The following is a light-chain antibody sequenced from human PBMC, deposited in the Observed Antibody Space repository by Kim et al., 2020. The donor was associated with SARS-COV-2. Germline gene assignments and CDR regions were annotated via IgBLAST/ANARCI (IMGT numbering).Light chain of an antibody. CDR1: QSILTY. CDR3: QQSYSTPT. CDR2: TAS. J-gene: IGKJ2*01. V-gene: IGKV1-39*01. Sequence: LSASVGDRFTITCRASQSILTYLNWYQQKPGKAPKLLIYTASSSKSGVPSRFSGSGSGTDFTLTISSLQLEDFATYYCQQSYSTPTFGQGTKLEIK.